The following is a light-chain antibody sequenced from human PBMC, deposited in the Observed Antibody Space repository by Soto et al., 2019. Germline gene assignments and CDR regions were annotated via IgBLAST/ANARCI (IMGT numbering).Light chain of an antibody. Sequence: QSVLTQPASVSGSPGQSVTISCTGPRSDIGDSNFISWYQHSPGKAPRLLIYEVNNRPSGVSRRFSGSKAGNTASLTISGLLEDDEADYFCASFRSGTILVFGSGTKLTVL. J-gene: IGLJ1*01. CDR3: ASFRSGTILV. V-gene: IGLV2-14*01. CDR1: RSDIGDSNF. CDR2: EVN.